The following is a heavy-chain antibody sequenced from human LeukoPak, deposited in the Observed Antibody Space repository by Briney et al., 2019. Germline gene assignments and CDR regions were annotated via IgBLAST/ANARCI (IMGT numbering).Heavy chain of an antibody. CDR1: GGSISSGDYY. V-gene: IGHV4-30-4*08. CDR2: IYYSGST. J-gene: IGHJ3*02. Sequence: PPQTLSLTCTVSGGSISSGDYYWSWIRQPPGKGLEWIGYIYYSGSTYYNPSLKSRVTISVDTSKNQFSLKLSSVTAADTAVYYCARDLHDSSGYWAFDIWGQGTMVTVSS. CDR3: ARDLHDSSGYWAFDI. D-gene: IGHD3-22*01.